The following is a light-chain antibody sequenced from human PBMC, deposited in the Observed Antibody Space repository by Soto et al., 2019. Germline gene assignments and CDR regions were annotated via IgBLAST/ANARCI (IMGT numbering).Light chain of an antibody. CDR2: SAS. J-gene: IGKJ4*01. CDR3: RQLNSYPLT. CDR1: QGISSY. V-gene: IGKV1-9*01. Sequence: DIQMTQSPSSRSASVGDRVTITCRGSQGISSYLSWYQQKPRRAPKLLIFSASTLQSRVPSRFSGSGSGTDFSLTIISLLPEDFSTYYCRQLNSYPLTFGGGTKVDIK.